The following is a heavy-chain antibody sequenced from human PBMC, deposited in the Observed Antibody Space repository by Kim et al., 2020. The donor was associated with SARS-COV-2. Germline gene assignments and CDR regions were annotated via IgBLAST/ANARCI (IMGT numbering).Heavy chain of an antibody. CDR1: GFSFSSHW. J-gene: IGHJ5*02. CDR3: ARGLAGMFNWFDP. V-gene: IGHV3-74*01. CDR2: INDDGTRT. Sequence: GGSLRLSCAASGFSFSSHWLHWVRQAPGKGLVYVARINDDGTRTNYVDSVKGRFTISRDDAKNTLYLQMNSLRAEDTAVYYCARGLAGMFNWFDPWGQGT. D-gene: IGHD6-19*01.